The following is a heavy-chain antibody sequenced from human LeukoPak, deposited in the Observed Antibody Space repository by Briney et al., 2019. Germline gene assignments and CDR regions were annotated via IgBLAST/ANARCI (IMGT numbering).Heavy chain of an antibody. Sequence: GASVKVSCKASGYTFTSYYMHWERQAPGQGLEWMGIINPSGGSTSYAQKFQGRVTMTRDTSTSTVYMELSSLRSEDTAVYYCARDGWENDFWSRGAFDIWGQGTMVTVSS. D-gene: IGHD3-3*01. J-gene: IGHJ3*02. V-gene: IGHV1-46*01. CDR2: INPSGGST. CDR1: GYTFTSYY. CDR3: ARDGWENDFWSRGAFDI.